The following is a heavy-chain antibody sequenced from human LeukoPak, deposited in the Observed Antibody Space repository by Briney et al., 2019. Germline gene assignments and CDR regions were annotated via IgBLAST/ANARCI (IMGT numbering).Heavy chain of an antibody. CDR1: GFTFSSYA. CDR3: AREPSSSSPHLGAFDI. CDR2: ISCDGSNK. D-gene: IGHD6-13*01. Sequence: GGSLRLSCAASGFTFSSYAMHWVRQAPGKGLEWVAAISCDGSNKYYADSVKGRFTISRDNSKNTLYLQMNSLRAEDTAVYYCAREPSSSSPHLGAFDIWGQGTMVTVSS. V-gene: IGHV3-30-3*01. J-gene: IGHJ3*02.